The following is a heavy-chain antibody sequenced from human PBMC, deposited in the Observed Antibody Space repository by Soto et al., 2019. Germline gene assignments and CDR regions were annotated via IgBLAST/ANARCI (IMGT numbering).Heavy chain of an antibody. CDR2: VSYYNGNT. CDR3: ARDLTRFCSGGSCPFSM. V-gene: IGHV1-18*01. Sequence: QAQLVQSGAEVKKPGASVRVACTAPEDIFNNFGITWVRQAPGQGREWLGWVSYYNGNTNYAQRLQGGVSMTRNTTTSTAYVELRSLTVDDTAVCYCARDLTRFCSGGSCPFSMWGQGTQVIVSS. J-gene: IGHJ4*02. D-gene: IGHD2-15*01. CDR1: EDIFNNFG.